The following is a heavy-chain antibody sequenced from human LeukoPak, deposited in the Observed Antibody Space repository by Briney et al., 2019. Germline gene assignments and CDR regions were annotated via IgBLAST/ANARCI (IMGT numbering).Heavy chain of an antibody. Sequence: PSQTLSLTCTVSGGSISSGDYYWSWIRQPPGKGLEWIGYIYYSGSTYYNPSLKSRVTISVDTSKNQFSLKLSSVTAADTAVYYCARDYGGNPDSSYFDYWGQGTQVTVSS. CDR3: ARDYGGNPDSSYFDY. J-gene: IGHJ4*02. D-gene: IGHD4-23*01. CDR1: GGSISSGDYY. V-gene: IGHV4-30-4*08. CDR2: IYYSGST.